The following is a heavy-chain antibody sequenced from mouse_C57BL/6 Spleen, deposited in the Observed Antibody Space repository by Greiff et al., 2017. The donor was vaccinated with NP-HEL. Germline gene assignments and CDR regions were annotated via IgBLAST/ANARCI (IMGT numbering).Heavy chain of an antibody. D-gene: IGHD2-5*01. V-gene: IGHV1-15*01. J-gene: IGHJ1*03. CDR2: IDPETGGT. CDR3: TPPTIVRYFDV. Sequence: QVQLQQSGAELVRPGASVTLSCKASGYTFTDYEMHWVKQTPVHGLEWIGAIDPETGGTAYNQKFKGTAILTADKSSSTAYMELRSLTSEDSAVYYCTPPTIVRYFDVWGTGTTVTVSS. CDR1: GYTFTDYE.